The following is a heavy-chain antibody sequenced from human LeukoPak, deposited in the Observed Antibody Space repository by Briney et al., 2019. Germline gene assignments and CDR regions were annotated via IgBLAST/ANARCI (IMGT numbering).Heavy chain of an antibody. CDR2: ISAYNGNT. CDR1: GYTFTSYG. Sequence: ASVKVSCKASGYTFTSYGISWVRQAPGQGLEWMGWISAYNGNTNYAQKLQGRVTMTTDTSTSTAYMELRSLRSGGRAVYFCPRVVICYYRSVYYYVRPRYFDFGGQGPLVTVSS. D-gene: IGHD3-22*01. J-gene: IGHJ4*02. CDR3: PRVVICYYRSVYYYVRPRYFDF. V-gene: IGHV1-18*01.